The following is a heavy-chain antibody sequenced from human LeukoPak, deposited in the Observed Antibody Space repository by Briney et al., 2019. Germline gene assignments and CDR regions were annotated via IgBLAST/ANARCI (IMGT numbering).Heavy chain of an antibody. V-gene: IGHV3-43*01. D-gene: IGHD3-10*01. J-gene: IGHJ6*01. CDR3: AKGFRGKYGSGSSDYYGMDV. CDR2: ISWDGGST. Sequence: GGSLRLSCAASGFTFDDYTMHWVRQAPGKGLEWVSLISWDGGSTYYADSVKGRFTISRENSKNSLYLQMNSLRTEDTALYYCAKGFRGKYGSGSSDYYGMDVWGQGTTVTVSS. CDR1: GFTFDDYT.